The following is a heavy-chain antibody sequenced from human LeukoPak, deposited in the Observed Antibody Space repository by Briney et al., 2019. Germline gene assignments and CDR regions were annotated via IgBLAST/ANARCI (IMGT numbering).Heavy chain of an antibody. V-gene: IGHV3-23*01. CDR2: ISGSGFST. Sequence: PGGSLRLSCAASGSTFNNYAMSWVRQAPGKGLEWVSAISGSGFSTYYADSVRGRFTISRDNSKNTLYLQMSSLRAEDTAIYYCAKISGSGSYYFTYWGQGTLVTVSS. CDR1: GSTFNNYA. CDR3: AKISGSGSYYFTY. J-gene: IGHJ4*02. D-gene: IGHD3-10*01.